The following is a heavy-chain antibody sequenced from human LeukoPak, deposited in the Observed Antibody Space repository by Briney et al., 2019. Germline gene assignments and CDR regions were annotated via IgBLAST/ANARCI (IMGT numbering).Heavy chain of an antibody. Sequence: PGGSLRLSCAASGFTFSSYSMNWVRQAPGKGLEWVSYISSSSSTIYYADSVKGRFTISRDNAKNSLYLQMNSLRAEDTAVYYCAREEWGSIAARAFDYWGQGTLVTVSS. CDR2: ISSSSSTI. J-gene: IGHJ4*02. CDR1: GFTFSSYS. D-gene: IGHD6-6*01. CDR3: AREEWGSIAARAFDY. V-gene: IGHV3-48*01.